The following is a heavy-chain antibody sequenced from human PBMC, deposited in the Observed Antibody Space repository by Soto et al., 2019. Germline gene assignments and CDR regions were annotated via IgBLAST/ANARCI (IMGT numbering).Heavy chain of an antibody. CDR1: GFTFSSYA. CDR3: AKKDYGDYGGGGFDP. J-gene: IGHJ5*02. D-gene: IGHD4-17*01. Sequence: EVQLLESGGGLVQPGGSLRLSCAASGFTFSSYAMSWVRQAPGKGLEWVSAISGSGGSTYYADSVKGRFTISRDNSKNTLYLKMNSLRAEDTAVYYCAKKDYGDYGGGGFDPWGQGTLVTVSS. CDR2: ISGSGGST. V-gene: IGHV3-23*01.